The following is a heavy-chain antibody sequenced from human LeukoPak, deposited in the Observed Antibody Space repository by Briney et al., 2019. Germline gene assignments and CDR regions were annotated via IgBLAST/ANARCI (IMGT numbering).Heavy chain of an antibody. J-gene: IGHJ5*02. V-gene: IGHV3-30*03. CDR3: ARSSWTDWFDP. CDR2: ISYDGSNK. Sequence: GGSLRLSCAASRFTFSSYGMHWVRQAPGKGLEWVAVISYDGSNKYYADSVKGRFTISRDNSKNTLYLQMNSLRAEDTAVYYCARSSWTDWFDPWGQGTLVTVSS. CDR1: RFTFSSYG. D-gene: IGHD3/OR15-3a*01.